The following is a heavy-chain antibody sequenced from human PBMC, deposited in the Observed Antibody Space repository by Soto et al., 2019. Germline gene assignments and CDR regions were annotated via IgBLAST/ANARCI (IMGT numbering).Heavy chain of an antibody. CDR3: ARDYSNWFDP. CDR2: LYHSGST. V-gene: IGHV4-38-2*02. D-gene: IGHD4-4*01. Sequence: SETLSLTCAVSGYSISSGYYWGWIRQPPGKGLEWIGSLYHSGSTYYNPSLKSRVTISVDTSKNQFSLKLSSVTAADTAVYYCARDYSNWFDPWGQGTLVTVSS. J-gene: IGHJ5*02. CDR1: GYSISSGYY.